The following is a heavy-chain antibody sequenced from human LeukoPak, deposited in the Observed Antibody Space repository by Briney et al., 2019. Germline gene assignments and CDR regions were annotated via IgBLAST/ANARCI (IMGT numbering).Heavy chain of an antibody. V-gene: IGHV1-2*02. CDR3: AKGRVVAESKSLTYHWLDP. CDR1: GYTFTGYY. J-gene: IGHJ5*02. D-gene: IGHD3-22*01. CDR2: INPNSGGA. Sequence: ASVKVSCKASGYTFTGYYMHWVRQAPGQGLEWMGWINPNSGGAKYAQKFQDRVTMTRDTSISTAYMGLSRLRSDDTAVYYCAKGRVVAESKSLTYHWLDPWGQGTLVTVSS.